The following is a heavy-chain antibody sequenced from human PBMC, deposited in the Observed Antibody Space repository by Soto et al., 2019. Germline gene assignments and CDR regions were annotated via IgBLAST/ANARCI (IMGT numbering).Heavy chain of an antibody. CDR2: IYYSGST. V-gene: IGHV4-59*01. CDR3: ARGGYYRSGSYYQS. Sequence: QVQLQESGPGLVKPSETLSLTCTVSGGSISSYYWSWIRQPPGKGLEWIGYIYYSGSTNYNPPLKSRVTISVHTSKNPFSLKLSSVTAADTAVYYCARGGYYRSGSYYQSWGQGTLVTVSS. J-gene: IGHJ5*02. D-gene: IGHD3-10*01. CDR1: GGSISSYY.